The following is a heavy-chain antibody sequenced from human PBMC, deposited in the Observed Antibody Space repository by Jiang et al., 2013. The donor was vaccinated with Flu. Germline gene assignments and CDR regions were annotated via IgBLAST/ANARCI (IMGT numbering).Heavy chain of an antibody. CDR2: ISYDGSNK. V-gene: IGHV3-30-3*01. CDR3: ARDRDVGYSSGWGINLGGLDY. D-gene: IGHD6-19*01. J-gene: IGHJ4*02. CDR1: GFTFSSYA. Sequence: VQLLESGGGVVQPGRSLRLSCAASGFTFSSYAMHWVRQAPGKGLEWVAVISYDGSNKYYADSVKGRFTISRDNSKNTLYLQMNSLRAEDTAVYYCARDRDVGYSSGWGINLGGLDYWGQGNAGHRLL.